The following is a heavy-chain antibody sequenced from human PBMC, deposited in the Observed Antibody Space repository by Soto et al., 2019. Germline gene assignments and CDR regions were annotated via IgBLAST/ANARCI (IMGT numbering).Heavy chain of an antibody. CDR3: AKDKEIAVADAFDAFDI. CDR2: ISGSGGST. D-gene: IGHD6-19*01. Sequence: PGGSLRLSCAASGFTFSSYAMSWVRQAPGKGLEWVSAISGSGGSTYYADSVKGRFTISRDNSKNTLYLQMNSLRAEDTAVYYCAKDKEIAVADAFDAFDIWGQGTMVTV. J-gene: IGHJ3*02. V-gene: IGHV3-23*01. CDR1: GFTFSSYA.